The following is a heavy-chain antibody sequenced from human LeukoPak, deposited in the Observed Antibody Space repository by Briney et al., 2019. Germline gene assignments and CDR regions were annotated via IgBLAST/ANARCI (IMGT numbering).Heavy chain of an antibody. V-gene: IGHV3-30-3*01. CDR3: ASSGAPAYYDFWSGTGFDY. J-gene: IGHJ4*02. CDR2: ISYDGSNK. CDR1: GFTFSSYA. Sequence: GGSLRLSCAASGFTFSSYAMHWVRQAPGKGLEWVAVISYDGSNKYYADSVKGRFTISRDNSKNTLYLQMNSLRAEDTAVYYCASSGAPAYYDFWSGTGFDYWGQGTLVTVSS. D-gene: IGHD3-3*01.